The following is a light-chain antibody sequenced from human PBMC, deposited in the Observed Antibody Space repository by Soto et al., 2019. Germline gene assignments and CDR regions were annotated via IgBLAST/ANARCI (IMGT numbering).Light chain of an antibody. J-gene: IGKJ1*01. CDR1: QTISSW. CDR3: QHYNSYSEA. CDR2: KAS. Sequence: DIQMTQFPSTLSGSVGDRVTITCRASQTISSWLAWYQQKPGKAPKLLIYKASTLKSGLPSRFSGSGSGTEFTLPISSLQPDDFATYYCQHYNSYSEAFGQGTKVELK. V-gene: IGKV1-5*03.